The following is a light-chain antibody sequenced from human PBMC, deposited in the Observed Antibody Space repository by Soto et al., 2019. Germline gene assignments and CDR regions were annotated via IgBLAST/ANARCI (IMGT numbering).Light chain of an antibody. Sequence: EIVLTQSPATLSAFPGDRVTLSCRASQALNTRLAWYQHKPGQAPRLLIYGASSRATGIPDRFSGSGSGTDFTLTISRLEPEDFAVYYCQQYGSSPFTFGPGTKVDIK. J-gene: IGKJ3*01. CDR2: GAS. V-gene: IGKV3-20*01. CDR3: QQYGSSPFT. CDR1: QALNTR.